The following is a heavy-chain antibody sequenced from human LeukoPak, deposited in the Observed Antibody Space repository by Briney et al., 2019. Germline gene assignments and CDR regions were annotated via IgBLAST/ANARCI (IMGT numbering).Heavy chain of an antibody. CDR1: GGSISSSSYY. J-gene: IGHJ4*02. CDR2: IYYSGST. D-gene: IGHD6-13*01. V-gene: IGHV4-39*07. CDR3: ARESCIAAACDIDY. Sequence: PSETLSLTCTVSGGSISSSSYYWGWIRQPPGKGLEWIGSIYYSGSTYYNPSLKSRVTISVDTSKNQFSLKLSSVTAADTAVYYCARESCIAAACDIDYWGQGTLVTVSS.